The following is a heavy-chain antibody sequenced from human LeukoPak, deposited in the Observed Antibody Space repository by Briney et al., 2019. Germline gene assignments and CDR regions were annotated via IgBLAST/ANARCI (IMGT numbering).Heavy chain of an antibody. CDR2: ISTSGNT. Sequence: SETLSLTCTVSGGSISSYYWSWIRQPAGKGLEWIGRISTSGNTTYNPSLKSRVTMSVDTSKKQFSLKLSSVTAADTAVYYCARFGGSFYFYYNKDVWGKGPTVPVSS. J-gene: IGHJ6*03. V-gene: IGHV4-4*07. CDR3: ARFGGSFYFYYNKDV. CDR1: GGSISSYY. D-gene: IGHD1-26*01.